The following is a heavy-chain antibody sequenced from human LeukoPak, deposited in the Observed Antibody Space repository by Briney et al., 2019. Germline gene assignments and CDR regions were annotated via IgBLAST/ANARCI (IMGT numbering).Heavy chain of an antibody. J-gene: IGHJ3*02. CDR2: IYYSGST. Sequence: PSETLSLTCTVSGGSISSSSYYWGWIRQPPGKGLEWIGSIYYSGSTYYNPSLKSRVTISVDTSKNQFSLKLSSVTAADTAVYYCARQLGSGTSGAFDIWGQGTMVTVSS. CDR3: ARQLGSGTSGAFDI. V-gene: IGHV4-39*01. CDR1: GGSISSSSYY. D-gene: IGHD1-14*01.